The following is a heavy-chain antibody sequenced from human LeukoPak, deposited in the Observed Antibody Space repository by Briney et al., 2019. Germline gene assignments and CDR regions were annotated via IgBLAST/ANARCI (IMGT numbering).Heavy chain of an antibody. V-gene: IGHV3-30*03. CDR3: AREGITMIVVVTRYYYYMDV. CDR2: ISYDGSNK. J-gene: IGHJ6*03. CDR1: GFTFSSYG. D-gene: IGHD3-22*01. Sequence: SGGSLRLSCAASGFTFSSYGMHWVRQAPGKGLEWVAVISYDGSNKYYADSVKGRFTISRDNSKNTLYLQMNSLRAEDTAVYYCAREGITMIVVVTRYYYYMDVWGKGTTVTVSS.